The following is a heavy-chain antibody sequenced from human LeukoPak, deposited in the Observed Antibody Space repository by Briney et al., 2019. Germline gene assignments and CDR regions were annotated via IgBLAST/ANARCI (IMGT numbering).Heavy chain of an antibody. Sequence: PGGSLRLSCAASGFTFSGSAMHWVRQASGKGLEWVGRIRSKANSYATAYAASVKGRFTISRDDSKNTAYLQMNSLKTEDTAVYYCTSYSIHNGDYVVGYFDYWGQGTLVTVSS. CDR3: TSYSIHNGDYVVGYFDY. J-gene: IGHJ4*02. D-gene: IGHD4-17*01. CDR2: IRSKANSYAT. CDR1: GFTFSGSA. V-gene: IGHV3-73*01.